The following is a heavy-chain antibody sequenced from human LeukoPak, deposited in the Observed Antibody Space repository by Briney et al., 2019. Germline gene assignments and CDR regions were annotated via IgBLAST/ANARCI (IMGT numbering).Heavy chain of an antibody. J-gene: IGHJ5*02. D-gene: IGHD6-13*01. V-gene: IGHV5-51*07. CDR3: ARHVWISEVHSSRWGVFDP. CDR2: IYPGDCDT. CDR1: GSIFTSYW. Sequence: LGALLQISCEGSGSIFTSYWICCLHQLPGKVLEWMGIIYPGDCDTRYSPCFQGQVTISADKSISTAYLQWTSLKASDTAMYYCARHVWISEVHSSRWGVFDPWGQGTLVTVSS.